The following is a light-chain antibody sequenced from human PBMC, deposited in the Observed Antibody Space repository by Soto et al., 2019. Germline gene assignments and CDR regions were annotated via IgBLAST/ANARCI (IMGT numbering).Light chain of an antibody. Sequence: QSVLTQPASVSGSPGQSITISRTGISADVSTSNFVSWYQHHPGKGPRLILYDFTHRPSGISDRFSGSKSGDTASLTISGLRAEDEADYYCASYRSGPLYVFGTGTKVTVL. CDR2: DFT. CDR3: ASYRSGPLYV. J-gene: IGLJ1*01. V-gene: IGLV2-14*03. CDR1: SADVSTSNF.